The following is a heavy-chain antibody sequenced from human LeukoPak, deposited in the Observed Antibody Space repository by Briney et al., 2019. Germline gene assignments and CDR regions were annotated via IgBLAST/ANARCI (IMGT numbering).Heavy chain of an antibody. CDR1: GYTFTSYD. CDR3: ARHQYDILTGYYKEGFDY. Sequence: ASVKVSCKASGYTFTSYDINWVRQATGQGLEWMGWMNPNSGNTGYAQKFQGRVTMTRNTSISTAYMELSSLRSEDTAVYYCARHQYDILTGYYKEGFDYWGQGTLVTVSS. V-gene: IGHV1-8*01. J-gene: IGHJ4*02. CDR2: MNPNSGNT. D-gene: IGHD3-9*01.